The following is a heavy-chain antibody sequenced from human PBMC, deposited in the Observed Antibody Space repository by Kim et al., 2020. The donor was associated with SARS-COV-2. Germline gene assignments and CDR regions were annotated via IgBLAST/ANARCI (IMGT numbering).Heavy chain of an antibody. Sequence: IYYAGPGTGRFTISRDNVKNSLFLQMNRLRDEDTAVYFCARAVSGHIDYWGQGTLVTVSA. CDR3: ARAVSGHIDY. D-gene: IGHD6-19*01. J-gene: IGHJ4*02. V-gene: IGHV3-48*02. CDR2: I.